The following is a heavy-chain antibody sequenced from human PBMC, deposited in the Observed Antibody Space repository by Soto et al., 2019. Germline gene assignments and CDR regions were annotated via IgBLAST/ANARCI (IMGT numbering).Heavy chain of an antibody. Sequence: QITLKESGPTLVKPTQTLTLTCTFSGFSLSTSGVGVGWIRQPPGKALEWLALIYWDDDKRYSPSLKSRLTITKDTSKNQVVLTMTNMDPVDTATYYCAHRLGESSRITMVRGDDNFDCWGQGTLVTVSS. D-gene: IGHD3-10*01. CDR2: IYWDDDK. V-gene: IGHV2-5*02. CDR3: AHRLGESSRITMVRGDDNFDC. CDR1: GFSLSTSGVG. J-gene: IGHJ4*02.